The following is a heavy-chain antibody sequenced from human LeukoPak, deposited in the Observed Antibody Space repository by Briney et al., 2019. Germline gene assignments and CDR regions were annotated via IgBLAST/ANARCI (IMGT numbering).Heavy chain of an antibody. V-gene: IGHV3-7*01. CDR3: ARSHWSSGWYGTGCFDI. Sequence: GGSLRLSCAASGFTFSSYWMSWVRQAPGKGLEWVANIKQDGSEKYYVDSVKGRFTISRDNAKNSLYLQMNSLRAEDTAVYYCARSHWSSGWYGTGCFDIWGQGTMVTVSS. D-gene: IGHD6-19*01. J-gene: IGHJ3*02. CDR1: GFTFSSYW. CDR2: IKQDGSEK.